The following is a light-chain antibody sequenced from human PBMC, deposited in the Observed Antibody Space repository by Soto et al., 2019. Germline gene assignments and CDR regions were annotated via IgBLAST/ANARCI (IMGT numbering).Light chain of an antibody. J-gene: IGKJ5*01. Sequence: DIQMTQSPSSVSASVGDRVTITCRASQNIDNWLAWYQHKPGKAPHLLIYSASTLQSGVPSRFSGSGSGTDFTLTIISLQPEDFATYYCQQCNSFPITFGQGTRLEIK. CDR3: QQCNSFPIT. V-gene: IGKV1-12*01. CDR1: QNIDNW. CDR2: SAS.